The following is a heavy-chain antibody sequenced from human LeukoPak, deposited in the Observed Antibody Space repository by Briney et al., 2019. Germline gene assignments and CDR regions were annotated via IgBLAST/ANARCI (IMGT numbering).Heavy chain of an antibody. J-gene: IGHJ4*02. CDR2: IYYSGST. Sequence: PSETLSLTCTVSGGSVSSGSYYWSWIRQPPGKGLEWIGHIYYSGSTNYNPSLKSRVTISLDTSKNQFSLKLSSVTAADTAVYYCARGQYCSGGTCELVYWGQGTLVTVSS. CDR3: ARGQYCSGGTCELVY. CDR1: GGSVSSGSYY. D-gene: IGHD2-15*01. V-gene: IGHV4-61*01.